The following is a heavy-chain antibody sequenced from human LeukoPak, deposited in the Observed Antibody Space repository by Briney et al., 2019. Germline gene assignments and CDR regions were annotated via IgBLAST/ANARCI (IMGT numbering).Heavy chain of an antibody. CDR3: AKDLEYYGSGSYGGIFDY. Sequence: PGGSLRLSCAASGFIFSNYGMHWVRQAPGKGLGWVTVISNVGSNKYYADSVKGRFTISRDNSKNTLYLQLDSLRAEDTAVYYCAKDLEYYGSGSYGGIFDYWGQGTLVTVSP. CDR2: ISNVGSNK. V-gene: IGHV3-30*18. CDR1: GFIFSNYG. D-gene: IGHD3-10*01. J-gene: IGHJ4*02.